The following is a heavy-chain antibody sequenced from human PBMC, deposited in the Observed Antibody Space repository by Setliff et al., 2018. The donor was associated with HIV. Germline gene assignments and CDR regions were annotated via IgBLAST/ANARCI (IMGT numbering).Heavy chain of an antibody. V-gene: IGHV4-38-2*02. J-gene: IGHJ2*01. D-gene: IGHD3-10*01. CDR1: SYSITDGNY. CDR3: ARDQRLQGVQPPYWYFDL. Sequence: SETLSLTCLVFSYSITDGNYWGWIRQSPGKGLEWIGSIYSTGHTYYNPSHKRRLTMSVDTAKNRFSLKLTSVTAADTAVYYCARDQRLQGVQPPYWYFDLWGRGTLVTVSS. CDR2: IYSTGHT.